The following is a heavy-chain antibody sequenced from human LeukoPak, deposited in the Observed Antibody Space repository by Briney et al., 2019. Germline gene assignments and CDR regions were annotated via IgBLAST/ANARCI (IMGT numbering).Heavy chain of an antibody. CDR2: IKQDGSEK. D-gene: IGHD2-8*01. CDR1: GFTFSSYW. J-gene: IGHJ4*02. CDR3: ARVAYAIFHYFDY. V-gene: IGHV3-7*01. Sequence: PGGSLRLSCAASGFTFSSYWMSWVRQAPGKGLEWVANIKQDGSEKYYVDPTKGRFTISRDNAKNSLYLQMHSLRAEDTAVYYCARVAYAIFHYFDYWGQGTLVTVSS.